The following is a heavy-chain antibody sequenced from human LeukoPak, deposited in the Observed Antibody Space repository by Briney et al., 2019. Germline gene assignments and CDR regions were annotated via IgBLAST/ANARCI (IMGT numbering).Heavy chain of an antibody. CDR3: ARVAVWSNWNFDY. D-gene: IGHD1-20*01. CDR2: INPNSGGT. V-gene: IGHV1-2*02. Sequence: GASVKVSCKASGYTFTGYYMHWVRQAPGQGLEWMGWINPNSGGTNYAQKFQGRVTMTRDTSISTAYMELSRLRSDDTAVYYCARVAVWSNWNFDYWGQGTLVTVSS. CDR1: GYTFTGYY. J-gene: IGHJ4*02.